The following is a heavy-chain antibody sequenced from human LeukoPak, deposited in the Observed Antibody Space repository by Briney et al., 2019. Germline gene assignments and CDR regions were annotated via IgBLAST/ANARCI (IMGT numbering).Heavy chain of an antibody. CDR1: GGSISSDNYH. V-gene: IGHV4-61*02. CDR3: ARVFGGPVSRRFDP. CDR2: IYTSGNT. J-gene: IGHJ5*02. Sequence: SENLSLTCTVSGGSISSDNYHWSWIRQPAGKGLEWIGRIYTSGNTNYNPSLKTRVTISVDTSKNQFSLKLSSVTAADTAVYYCARVFGGPVSRRFDPWGQGTQVTVSS. D-gene: IGHD4-23*01.